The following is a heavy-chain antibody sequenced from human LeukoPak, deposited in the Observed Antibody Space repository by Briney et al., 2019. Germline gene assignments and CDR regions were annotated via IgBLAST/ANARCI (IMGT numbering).Heavy chain of an antibody. CDR2: IFSGGST. J-gene: IGHJ4*02. V-gene: IGHV4-4*07. CDR3: ARHIFNDSSGYYYFDY. D-gene: IGHD3-22*01. Sequence: PSETLSLTCTVSGGSINSYDWSWIRQPAGKGLEWVGRIFSGGSTNYNPSLKSRVTMSVDTSKNQFSLKLSSVTGADTAVYYCARHIFNDSSGYYYFDYWGQGTLVTVSS. CDR1: GGSINSYD.